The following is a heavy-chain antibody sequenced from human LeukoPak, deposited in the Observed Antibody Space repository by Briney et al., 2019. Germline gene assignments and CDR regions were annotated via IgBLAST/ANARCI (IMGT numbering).Heavy chain of an antibody. CDR3: ARGGRSSVYGIVVVVAAARAFDI. V-gene: IGHV4-34*01. CDR1: GGSLSGYY. CDR2: INHSGST. Sequence: SETLSLTCAVYGGSLSGYYWSWIRQPPGKGLEWIGEINHSGSTNYNPSLKSRVTISVDTSKNQFSLKLSSVTAADTAVYYCARGGRSSVYGIVVVVAAARAFDIWGQGTMVTVSS. J-gene: IGHJ3*02. D-gene: IGHD2-15*01.